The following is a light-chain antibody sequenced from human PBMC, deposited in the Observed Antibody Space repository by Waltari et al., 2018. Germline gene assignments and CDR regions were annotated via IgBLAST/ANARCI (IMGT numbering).Light chain of an antibody. Sequence: QSALTQPPSVSKSLGQSVTISCTGTSSDIGDYNGVSWYQQHSDTAPRLLIYEVSKLPSGVSVRFAGSKSGNTASLTISGVQAEDEADYYCGSYRSGNTYIFGGGTRLTVL. J-gene: IGLJ2*01. CDR2: EVS. CDR3: GSYRSGNTYI. V-gene: IGLV2-8*02. CDR1: SSDIGDYNG.